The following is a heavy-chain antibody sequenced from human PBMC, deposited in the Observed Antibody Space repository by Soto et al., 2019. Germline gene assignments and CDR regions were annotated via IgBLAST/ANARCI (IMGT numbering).Heavy chain of an antibody. CDR3: ARESEDLTSNFDY. V-gene: IGHV3-21*01. CDR2: ISSTTNYI. J-gene: IGHJ4*02. CDR1: GFTFSNYA. Sequence: EVQLLESGGGLVQPGGSLRLSCAASGFTFSNYAMTWVRQAPGKGLEWVSSISSTTNYIYYADSMKGRFTVSRDNAKNSVYLEMNSLSAEDTALYYCARESEDLTSNFDYWGQGTLVTVSS.